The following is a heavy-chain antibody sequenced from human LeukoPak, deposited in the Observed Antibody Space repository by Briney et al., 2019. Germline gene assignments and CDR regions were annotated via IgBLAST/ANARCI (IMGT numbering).Heavy chain of an antibody. CDR2: IYYSGST. D-gene: IGHD4-17*01. CDR1: GGSISSYY. Sequence: PSETLSLTCTVSGGSISSYYWSWIRQPPGKGLEWIGYIYYSGSTNYNPSLKSRVTISVDTSKNQFSLKLSSVTAADTAVYYCARDSGADYGDHTYYYYGMDVRGQGTTVTVSS. J-gene: IGHJ6*02. CDR3: ARDSGADYGDHTYYYYGMDV. V-gene: IGHV4-59*12.